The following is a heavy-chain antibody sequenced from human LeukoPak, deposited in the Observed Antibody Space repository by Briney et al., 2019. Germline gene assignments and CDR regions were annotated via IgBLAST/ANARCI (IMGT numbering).Heavy chain of an antibody. CDR2: ISSSGTSI. CDR3: AKGRTSGYYAHFDQ. D-gene: IGHD3-22*01. CDR1: GFSFSDYY. V-gene: IGHV3-11*01. J-gene: IGHJ4*02. Sequence: GGSLRLSCAASGFSFSDYYMSWIRQAPGKGLEWVSYISSSGTSIFYADSVKGRFTISRDNAKNSLYLQMNSLRAEDTAVYYCAKGRTSGYYAHFDQWGQGTQVTVSS.